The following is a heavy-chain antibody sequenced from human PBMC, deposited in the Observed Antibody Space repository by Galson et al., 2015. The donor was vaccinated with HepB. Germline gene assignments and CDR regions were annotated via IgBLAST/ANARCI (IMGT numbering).Heavy chain of an antibody. J-gene: IGHJ5*02. V-gene: IGHV3-7*03. CDR3: ARDCIAARPGWFDP. CDR2: IKQDGSEK. D-gene: IGHD6-6*01. CDR1: GFTFSSYW. Sequence: SLRLSCAASGFTFSSYWMSWVRQAPGKGLEWVANIKQDGSEKYYVDSVKGRFTISRDNAKNSLYLQMNSLRAEDTAVYYCARDCIAARPGWFDPWGQGTLVTVSS.